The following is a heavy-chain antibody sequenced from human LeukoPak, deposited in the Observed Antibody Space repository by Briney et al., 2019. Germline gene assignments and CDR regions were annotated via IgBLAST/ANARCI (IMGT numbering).Heavy chain of an antibody. V-gene: IGHV4-34*01. CDR1: GGSFSGYY. D-gene: IGHD6-6*01. Sequence: SETLSLTCAVYGGSFSGYYWSWLRQPPGKGLEWIGEINHSGSTNYNPSLKSRVTISVDTSKNQFSLKLSSVTAADTAVYYCARDGATAARPLFYMDVWGKGTTVTVSS. J-gene: IGHJ6*03. CDR3: ARDGATAARPLFYMDV. CDR2: INHSGST.